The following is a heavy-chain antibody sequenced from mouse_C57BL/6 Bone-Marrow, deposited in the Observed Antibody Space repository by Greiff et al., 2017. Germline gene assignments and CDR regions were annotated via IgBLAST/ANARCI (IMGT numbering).Heavy chain of an antibody. V-gene: IGHV1-59*01. CDR1: GYTFTSYW. D-gene: IGHD4-1*01. J-gene: IGHJ3*01. CDR2: IDPSDSYT. Sequence: QVQLQQPGAELVRPGTSVKLSCKASGYTFTSYWMHWVKQRPGQGLEWIGVIDPSDSYTNYNQKFKGKATLTVDTSSSTAYMQLSSLTSEDSAVDYCARGLGRFAYWGQGTLVTVSA. CDR3: ARGLGRFAY.